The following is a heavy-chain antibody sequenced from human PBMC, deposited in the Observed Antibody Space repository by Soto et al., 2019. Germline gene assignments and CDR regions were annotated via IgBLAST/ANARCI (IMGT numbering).Heavy chain of an antibody. CDR2: INHSGST. J-gene: IGHJ4*02. D-gene: IGHD3-9*01. Sequence: PSETLSLTCAVYGGSFSGYYWSWIRQPPGKGLEWIGEINHSGSTNYNPSLKSRVTISVDTSKNQFSLKLSSVTAADTAVYYCARETPAYDILTGYWAWIRHYFDYWGQGTLVTVS. CDR3: ARETPAYDILTGYWAWIRHYFDY. CDR1: GGSFSGYY. V-gene: IGHV4-34*01.